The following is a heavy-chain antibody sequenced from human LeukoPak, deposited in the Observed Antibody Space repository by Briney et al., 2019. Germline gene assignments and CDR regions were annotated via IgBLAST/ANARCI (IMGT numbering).Heavy chain of an antibody. Sequence: ASVKVSCKASGYTFTSYYMHWVRQAPGQGLEWMGIINPSSGSTSYPQKFQGRVTMTRDMSTSTVYMELSSLRSEDTAVYYCARGHYYGSGSYTDYYYYGMDVWGQGTTVTVSS. J-gene: IGHJ6*02. CDR2: INPSSGST. CDR1: GYTFTSYY. CDR3: ARGHYYGSGSYTDYYYYGMDV. D-gene: IGHD3-10*01. V-gene: IGHV1-46*01.